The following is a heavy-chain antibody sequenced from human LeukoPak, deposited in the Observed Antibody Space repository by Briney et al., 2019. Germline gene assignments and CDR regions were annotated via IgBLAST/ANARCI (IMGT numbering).Heavy chain of an antibody. CDR3: AKDVERLDYFDY. V-gene: IGHV3-30*18. CDR1: GFTFSSYG. CDR2: ISYDGSNK. Sequence: GRSLRLSCAASGFTFSSYGMHWVRQAPGKGLEWVAVISYDGSNKYYADSVKGRFTISRDNSKNTLYLQMNSLRAEDTAVYYCAKDVERLDYFDYCGQGTLVTVSS. J-gene: IGHJ4*02. D-gene: IGHD3-9*01.